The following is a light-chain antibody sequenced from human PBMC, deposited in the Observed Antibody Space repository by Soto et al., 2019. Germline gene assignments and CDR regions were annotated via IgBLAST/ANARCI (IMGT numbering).Light chain of an antibody. CDR2: GAS. Sequence: EIVLTQSPGTLSLSPGERATLSCRASQSVSSSYLAWYQQKPGQAPRLLIYGASSRATGIPDRFSGSGSGPDFTLTISRLEPEDFGVYYCQQYNNWRWTFGQGTKVEIK. CDR3: QQYNNWRWT. CDR1: QSVSSSY. J-gene: IGKJ1*01. V-gene: IGKV3-20*01.